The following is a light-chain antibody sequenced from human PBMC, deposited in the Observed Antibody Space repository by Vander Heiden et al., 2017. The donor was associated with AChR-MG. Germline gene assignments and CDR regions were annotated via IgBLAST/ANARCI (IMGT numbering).Light chain of an antibody. V-gene: IGKV1-39*01. CDR2: AAS. CDR3: QQRDSNSWT. CDR1: QSISSF. J-gene: IGKJ1*01. Sequence: DIQMTQSPSSLSASVGDRVTITCRASQSISSFLSWYQQKPGKAPKLLIYAASSLQSGVPSRVRGSGSGTDFTFTISRPQTEDFATYYRQQRDSNSWTFGQGTKGEIK.